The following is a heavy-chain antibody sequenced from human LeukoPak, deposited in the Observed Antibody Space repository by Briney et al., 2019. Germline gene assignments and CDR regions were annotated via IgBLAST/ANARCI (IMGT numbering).Heavy chain of an antibody. D-gene: IGHD3-22*01. CDR1: GFTFSNFW. J-gene: IGHJ4*02. CDR2: INNDGDST. Sequence: TGGSLRLSCAASGFTFSNFWMHWVRQTPGKGPGKGLLWVSRINNDGDSTNYADSVKGRFTISRDNAKSTLYLQLNSLRAEDTAVYYCAKDPRYDSSGYYPGWGQGTLVTVSS. CDR3: AKDPRYDSSGYYPG. V-gene: IGHV3-74*01.